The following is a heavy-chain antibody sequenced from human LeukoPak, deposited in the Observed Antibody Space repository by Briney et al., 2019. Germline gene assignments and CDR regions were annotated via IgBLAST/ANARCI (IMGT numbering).Heavy chain of an antibody. J-gene: IGHJ4*02. V-gene: IGHV3-48*04. D-gene: IGHD6-19*01. CDR2: ISSSSSTI. CDR3: ARASVAVALPFDY. Sequence: GGSLRLSCAASGFTFSSYSMNWVRQAPGKGLEWVSYISSSSSTIYYADSVKGRFTISRDNAKNPLYLQMNSLRAEDTAVYYCARASVAVALPFDYWGQGTLVTVSS. CDR1: GFTFSSYS.